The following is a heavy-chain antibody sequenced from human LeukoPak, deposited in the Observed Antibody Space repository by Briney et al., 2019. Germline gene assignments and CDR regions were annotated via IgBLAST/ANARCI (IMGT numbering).Heavy chain of an antibody. V-gene: IGHV4-39*01. CDR2: IYYSGST. Sequence: KPSETLSLTCTVSGGSISSSSYYWGWIRQPPGKGLEWIGAIYYSGSTYYNPSLKSRVTISVDTSKNQFSLKLSSVTAADTAVYYCGRHLTLNSSPRWIDPWGQGTLVTVSS. CDR3: GRHLTLNSSPRWIDP. CDR1: GGSISSSSYY. D-gene: IGHD2/OR15-2a*01. J-gene: IGHJ5*02.